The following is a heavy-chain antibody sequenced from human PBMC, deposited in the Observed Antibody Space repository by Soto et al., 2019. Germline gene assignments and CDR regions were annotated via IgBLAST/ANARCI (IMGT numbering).Heavy chain of an antibody. D-gene: IGHD6-6*01. CDR3: AKRPGSSSAGSWFDP. J-gene: IGHJ5*02. CDR2: ISGGGINT. Sequence: GGSLRLSCAASRFTFSSYGMSWVRQAPGKGLEWVSTISGGGINTYYADSVKGRFTISRDNSKNTLYLQMNSLRAEDTAIYYCAKRPGSSSAGSWFDPWGQGTLVTVSS. V-gene: IGHV3-23*01. CDR1: RFTFSSYG.